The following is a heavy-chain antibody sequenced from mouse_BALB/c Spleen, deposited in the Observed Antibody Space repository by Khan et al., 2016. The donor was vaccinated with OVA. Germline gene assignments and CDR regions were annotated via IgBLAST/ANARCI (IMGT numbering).Heavy chain of an antibody. CDR1: GYSITSDYA. J-gene: IGHJ2*01. CDR2: ISYSGNT. CDR3: ARVYGGDFDY. D-gene: IGHD2-10*02. Sequence: EVKLLESGPVLVKPSQSLSLTCTVTGYSITSDYAWNWIRQFPGNKLEWMGFISYSGNTKYNPSLKSRISVTRDTSKNQFFLQLNSVTTEDTATYYCARVYGGDFDYWGQGTTLTVSS. V-gene: IGHV3-2*02.